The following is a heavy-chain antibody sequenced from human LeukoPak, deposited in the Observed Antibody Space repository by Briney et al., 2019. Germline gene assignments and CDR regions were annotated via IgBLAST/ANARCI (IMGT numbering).Heavy chain of an antibody. V-gene: IGHV3-49*04. D-gene: IGHD1-26*01. CDR2: ITRKAYGGTT. CDR1: GFNFEDYA. J-gene: IGHJ5*02. CDR3: NREVERGGSYWGGAS. Sequence: PGRSLRLSCATSGFNFEDYAINWVRQAPGKGLEWVGLITRKAYGGTTELAAAVKGRFSISRDESKTIAYLKMNSLKIEETGVYYCNREVERGGSYWGGASWGQGTQVTVSS.